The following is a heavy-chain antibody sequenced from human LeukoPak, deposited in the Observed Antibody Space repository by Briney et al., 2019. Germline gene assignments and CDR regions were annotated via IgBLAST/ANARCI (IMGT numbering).Heavy chain of an antibody. CDR1: GESFSGYY. CDR3: ARGRNYRYYYYYYMDV. V-gene: IGHV4-34*01. D-gene: IGHD4-11*01. J-gene: IGHJ6*03. CDR2: INHSGST. Sequence: SETLSLTCAVYGESFSGYYWSWIRQPPGKGLEWIGEINHSGSTNYNPSLKSRVTISVDTSKNQFSLKLSSVTAADTAVYYCARGRNYRYYYYYYMDVWGKGTTVTVSS.